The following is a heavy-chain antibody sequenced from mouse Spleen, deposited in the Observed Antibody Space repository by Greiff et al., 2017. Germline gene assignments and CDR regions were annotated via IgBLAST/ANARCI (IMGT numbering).Heavy chain of an antibody. CDR2: INYDGSST. CDR3: ARDGGGDWYFDV. J-gene: IGHJ1*01. CDR1: GFTFSDYY. V-gene: IGHV5-16*01. Sequence: EVQVVESEGGLVQPGSSMKLSCTASGFTFSDYYMAWVRQVPEKGLEWVANINYDGSSTYYLDSLKSRFIISRDNAKNILYLQMSSLKSEDTATYYCARDGGGDWYFDVWGAGTTVTVSS.